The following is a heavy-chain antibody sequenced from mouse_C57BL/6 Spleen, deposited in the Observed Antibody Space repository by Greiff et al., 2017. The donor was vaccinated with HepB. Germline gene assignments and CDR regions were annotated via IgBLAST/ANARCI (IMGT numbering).Heavy chain of an antibody. Sequence: QVELQQPGAELVKPGASVKMSCKASGYTFTSYWITWVKQRPGQGLEWIGDIYPGSGSTNYNEKFKSKATLTVDTSSSTAYMQLSSLTSEDSAVYYCARYYGSSYEGYFDYWGQGTTLTVSS. CDR2: IYPGSGST. CDR3: ARYYGSSYEGYFDY. V-gene: IGHV1-55*01. J-gene: IGHJ2*01. CDR1: GYTFTSYW. D-gene: IGHD1-1*01.